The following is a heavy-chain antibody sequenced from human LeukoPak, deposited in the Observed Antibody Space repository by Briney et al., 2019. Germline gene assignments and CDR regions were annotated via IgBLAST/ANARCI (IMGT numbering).Heavy chain of an antibody. D-gene: IGHD3-10*01. CDR3: AKSGQLDY. CDR2: ISSSGGST. V-gene: IGHV3-23*01. J-gene: IGHJ4*02. CDR1: GFTFSSYA. Sequence: GGSLRLSCAASGFTFSSYAMSWVRQAPGKGLEWVSTISSSGGSTYYAEFVKGRFTISRDNSKNTLYLQMNSLRAEDTAVYYCAKSGQLDYWGQGTLVTVSS.